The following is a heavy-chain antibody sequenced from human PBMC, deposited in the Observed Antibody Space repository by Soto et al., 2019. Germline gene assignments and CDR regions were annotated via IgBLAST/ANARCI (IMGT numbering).Heavy chain of an antibody. D-gene: IGHD6-19*01. CDR3: ARGGNRGYSSGRGVRFFDY. Sequence: EVKLVESGGGLVQPGGSLRLSCADSGFTFSSYWMSWVRQAPGKGLEWVANIKQDGSEKYYVDSVKGRFTISRDNAKNSLYLQSNSLRAEDTAVYYCARGGNRGYSSGRGVRFFDYWGQGTLVTVSS. CDR1: GFTFSSYW. CDR2: IKQDGSEK. V-gene: IGHV3-7*05. J-gene: IGHJ4*02.